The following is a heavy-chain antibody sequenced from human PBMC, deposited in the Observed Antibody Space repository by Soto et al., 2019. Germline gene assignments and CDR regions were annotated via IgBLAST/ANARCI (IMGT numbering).Heavy chain of an antibody. CDR3: AKTPSMGDYFPSDWFDH. J-gene: IGHJ5*02. CDR2: ISGSGGST. V-gene: IGHV3-23*01. D-gene: IGHD4-17*01. CDR1: GFNFSSYA. Sequence: EVQLLESGGGLVQPGGSLRLSCAASGFNFSSYAMSWVRQAPGKGLELVSAISGSGGSTYYADSVKGRFTISRDHSKNTLYLQMNSLRAEDTAVYYCAKTPSMGDYFPSDWFDHGGKGTLVTVSS.